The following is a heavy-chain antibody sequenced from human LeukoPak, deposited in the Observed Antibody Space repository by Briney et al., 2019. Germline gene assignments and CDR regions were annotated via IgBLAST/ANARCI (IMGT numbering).Heavy chain of an antibody. D-gene: IGHD2-15*01. CDR3: ASHHRTKYCSGGSCYSGWFDP. CDR1: GGSISDYY. Sequence: SETLSLTCTVSGGSISDYYWSWIRQPPGKGLEWIVYMYYSVATNYNPSLKSRVTISLDTSKNRVSLKLSSVTAADTAVYSCASHHRTKYCSGGSCYSGWFDPWGQGTLVTVSS. V-gene: IGHV4-59*08. J-gene: IGHJ5*02. CDR2: MYYSVAT.